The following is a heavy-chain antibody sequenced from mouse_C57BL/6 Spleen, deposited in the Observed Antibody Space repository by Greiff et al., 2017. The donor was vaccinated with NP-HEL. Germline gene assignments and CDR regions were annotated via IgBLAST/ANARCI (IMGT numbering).Heavy chain of an antibody. J-gene: IGHJ2*01. CDR3: ARDDGYYLVFDC. V-gene: IGHV1-82*01. CDR2: IYPGDGDT. Sequence: QVQLKQSGPELVKPGASVKISCKASGYTFTDYYINWVKQRPGQGLEWIGRIYPGDGDTNYNGKFKGKATLTADKSSSTAYMQLSSLTYEDSAVYFCARDDGYYLVFDCWGQGTTLTVSS. D-gene: IGHD2-3*01. CDR1: GYTFTDYY.